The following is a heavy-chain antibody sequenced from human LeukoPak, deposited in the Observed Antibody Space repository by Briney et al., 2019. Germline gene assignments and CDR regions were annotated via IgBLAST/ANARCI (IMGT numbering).Heavy chain of an antibody. Sequence: GGSLRLSCAASGFTFSSYGMHWVRQAPGKGLEWVAVISYDGSNKYYADSVKGRFTISRDNSKNTLYLQMNSLRAEDTAVYYCAKDRGSSWYYFDYWGQGTLVTVSS. V-gene: IGHV3-30*18. J-gene: IGHJ4*02. CDR3: AKDRGSSWYYFDY. CDR2: ISYDGSNK. CDR1: GFTFSSYG. D-gene: IGHD6-13*01.